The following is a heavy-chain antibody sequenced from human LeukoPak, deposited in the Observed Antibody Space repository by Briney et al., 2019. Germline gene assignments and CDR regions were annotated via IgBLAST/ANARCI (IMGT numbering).Heavy chain of an antibody. CDR2: IYTSGST. CDR1: GGSVTGFS. CDR3: AFGELFSYYMDV. D-gene: IGHD3-10*01. Sequence: SETLSLTCAVYGGSVTGFSWSWIRQPPGKGLEWIGYIYTSGSTNYNPSLKSRVTISVDTSKNQFSLKLSSVTTADTAVYYCAFGELFSYYMDVWGKGTTVTVSS. J-gene: IGHJ6*03. V-gene: IGHV4-4*09.